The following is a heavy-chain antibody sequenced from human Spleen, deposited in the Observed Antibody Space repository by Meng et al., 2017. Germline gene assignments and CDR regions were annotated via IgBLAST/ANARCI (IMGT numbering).Heavy chain of an antibody. CDR3: EKSLPRQPIDY. V-gene: IGHV3-30-3*02. J-gene: IGHJ4*02. Sequence: QVLLVESGGGVVQPGWSLRLSCAASGFSLSIYTMHWVRQSPGKGLEWVEVISFDGTNKYYADSVKGRFTISRDNSKNTMYLQMNSLRAEDTAVYYCEKSLPRQPIDYWGQGTLVTVSS. CDR1: GFSLSIYT. CDR2: ISFDGTNK.